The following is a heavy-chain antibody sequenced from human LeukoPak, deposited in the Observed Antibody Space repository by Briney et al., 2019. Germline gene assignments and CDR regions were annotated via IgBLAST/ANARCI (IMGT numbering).Heavy chain of an antibody. CDR2: IYYSGST. Sequence: PSETLSLTCTVSGGSIRSYWSWIRQPAGKGLEWIGYIYYSGSTNYNPSLKSRVTISVDTSKNQFSLKLSSVTAADTAVYYCARGVNSGYFDYCGQGTLVTVSS. D-gene: IGHD1-26*01. J-gene: IGHJ4*02. V-gene: IGHV4-59*01. CDR3: ARGVNSGYFDY. CDR1: GGSIRSY.